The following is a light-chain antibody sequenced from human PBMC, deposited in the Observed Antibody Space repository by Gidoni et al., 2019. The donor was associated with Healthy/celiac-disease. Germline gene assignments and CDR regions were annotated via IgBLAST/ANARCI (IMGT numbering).Light chain of an antibody. Sequence: EFVLTQFPDFQSVTPKVKVTITFRASQRIGSSLHWYQQKPDQSPKLLIKYASQSISGVPSRFSGSGSGTDFNLTIDSLEAEDAAAYYCHQSSSLPWTFGQGTKVEIK. CDR2: YAS. CDR3: HQSSSLPWT. V-gene: IGKV6D-21*02. J-gene: IGKJ1*01. CDR1: QRIGSS.